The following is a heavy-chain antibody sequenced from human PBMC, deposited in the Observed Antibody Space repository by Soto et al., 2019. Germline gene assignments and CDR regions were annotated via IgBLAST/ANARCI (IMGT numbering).Heavy chain of an antibody. Sequence: GGSLRLSCAASGFTLSDYYMSWIRQAPGKGLEWVSYIRSSGSTIYYADSVKGRFTISRDNAKNSLYLQMNSLRAEDTAVYYCASKVDCTSTTCYAGGWFDPWGQGTLVTVSS. CDR3: ASKVDCTSTTCYAGGWFDP. CDR2: IRSSGSTI. CDR1: GFTLSDYY. J-gene: IGHJ5*02. V-gene: IGHV3-11*01. D-gene: IGHD2-2*01.